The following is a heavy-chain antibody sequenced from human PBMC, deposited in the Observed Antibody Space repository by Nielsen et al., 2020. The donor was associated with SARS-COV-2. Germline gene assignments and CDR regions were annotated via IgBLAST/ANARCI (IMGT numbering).Heavy chain of an antibody. D-gene: IGHD6-13*01. Sequence: WIRQPPGKGLEWIGEINHSGSTNHNPSLKSRVTISVDTSKNQFSLKLSSVTAADTAVYYCARGLPAAAGTLYYYYYYMDVWGKGTTVTVSS. V-gene: IGHV4-34*01. J-gene: IGHJ6*03. CDR3: ARGLPAAAGTLYYYYYYMDV. CDR2: INHSGST.